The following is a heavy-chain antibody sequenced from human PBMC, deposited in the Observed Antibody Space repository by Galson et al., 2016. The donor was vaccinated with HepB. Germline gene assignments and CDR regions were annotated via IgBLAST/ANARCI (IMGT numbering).Heavy chain of an antibody. J-gene: IGHJ4*02. CDR1: GFTFRNHW. CDR2: INSDGSGT. D-gene: IGHD6-25*01. CDR3: TREGFSSGPDLDN. Sequence: SLRLSCAASGFTFRNHWMHWVRQAPGKGLVWISRINSDGSGTTYADSVKGRFTISRDNAKNTVYLQMNSLKTEDTAVYYCTREGFSSGPDLDNWGQGTLVTVSS. V-gene: IGHV3-74*01.